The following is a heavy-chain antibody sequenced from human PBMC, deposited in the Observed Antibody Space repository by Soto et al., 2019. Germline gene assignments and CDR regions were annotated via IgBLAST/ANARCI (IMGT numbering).Heavy chain of an antibody. CDR2: ISSSGNNI. Sequence: GGSLRLSCAVSGFNFRDYDMTWIRKAPGKGLECVSYISSSGNNIYYADSVKGRFTISRDTAKSSLLLQMNPLRAEDTAVYYCARHHGGTSRLFDYLGRGTLVTVSS. V-gene: IGHV3-11*01. CDR3: ARHHGGTSRLFDY. CDR1: GFNFRDYD. D-gene: IGHD3-10*01. J-gene: IGHJ4*02.